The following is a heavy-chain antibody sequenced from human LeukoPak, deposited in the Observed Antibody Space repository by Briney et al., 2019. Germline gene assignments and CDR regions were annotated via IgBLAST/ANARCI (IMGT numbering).Heavy chain of an antibody. CDR1: GYTFTSYY. D-gene: IGHD5-18*01. J-gene: IGHJ4*02. V-gene: IGHV1-46*01. CDR2: INPSGGST. Sequence: ASVKVSCKASGYTFTSYYMHWVRQAPGQGLEWMGIINPSGGSTSYAQKFQGRVTMTRDMSTSTVYMELSSLRSEDTAVYYCARPSHTAMVTFYFDYWGQGTLVTVSS. CDR3: ARPSHTAMVTFYFDY.